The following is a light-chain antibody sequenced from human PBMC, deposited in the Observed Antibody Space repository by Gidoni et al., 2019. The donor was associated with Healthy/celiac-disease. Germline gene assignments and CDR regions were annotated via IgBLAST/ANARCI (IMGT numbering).Light chain of an antibody. CDR2: DAS. CDR3: QQRSNWPLT. J-gene: IGKJ4*01. V-gene: IGKV3-11*01. CDR1: QRVSSY. Sequence: EIVLTQSPATLSLSPGERATLPCRASQRVSSYLAWYQQKPGQAPRLLIYDASNRATGIPAMFRGSGSGTDFTLTISSLEPEDFAVYYCQQRSNWPLTFGGGTKVEIK.